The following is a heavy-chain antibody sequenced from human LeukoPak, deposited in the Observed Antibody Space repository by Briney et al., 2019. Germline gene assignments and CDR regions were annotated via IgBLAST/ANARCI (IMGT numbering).Heavy chain of an antibody. J-gene: IGHJ4*02. CDR2: ISYDGSNK. V-gene: IGHV3-30*04. D-gene: IGHD4-23*01. Sequence: PGRSLRLSCAASGFTFSSYAMHWVRQAPGKGLEWVAVISYDGSNKYYADSVKGRFTISRDNSKNTLRLQMNSLRDEDTAVYYCAKRVQGNTGPFHCWGQGTLASVSS. CDR1: GFTFSSYA. CDR3: AKRVQGNTGPFHC.